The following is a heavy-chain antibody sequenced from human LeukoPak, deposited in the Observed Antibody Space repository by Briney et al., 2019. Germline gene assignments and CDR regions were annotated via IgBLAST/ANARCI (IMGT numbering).Heavy chain of an antibody. CDR2: LYLDDDK. V-gene: IGHV2-5*02. CDR1: GFSLSTSGVG. Sequence: SCPTLVKPTHTLTLTCTFSGFSLSTSGVGLGWIRQPPGKALEWLALLYLDDDKRYSPSLKSRLTITKDTSKNQVVLTMTNMDPVDTATYYCAHRGYDFWSGYYHHQPTWDYFDYWGQGTLVTVSS. J-gene: IGHJ4*02. D-gene: IGHD3-3*01. CDR3: AHRGYDFWSGYYHHQPTWDYFDY.